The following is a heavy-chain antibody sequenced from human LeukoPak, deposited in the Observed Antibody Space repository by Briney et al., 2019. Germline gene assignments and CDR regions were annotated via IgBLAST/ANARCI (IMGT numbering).Heavy chain of an antibody. CDR1: GYTFTGYY. D-gene: IGHD6-19*01. CDR2: INPNSAGT. V-gene: IGHV1-2*02. Sequence: ASVKVSCKASGYTFTGYYIHWVRQAPGQGLEWMGWINPNSAGTNYAQNFQGRVTMTRDTSISTAYMELSRLRSDDTAVYYCARGPITVAAMEFDYWGQGTLVTVSS. CDR3: ARGPITVAAMEFDY. J-gene: IGHJ4*02.